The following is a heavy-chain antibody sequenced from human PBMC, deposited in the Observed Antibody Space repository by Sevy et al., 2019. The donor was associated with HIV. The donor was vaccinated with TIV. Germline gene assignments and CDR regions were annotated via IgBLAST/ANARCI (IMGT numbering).Heavy chain of an antibody. Sequence: GGSLRLSCAASGFTFSSYSMNWVRQAPGKGLEWVSYIRSSSSTIYYADSVKGRFTISRDNAKNSLYLQMNSLRAEDTAVYYCARDPGKKTYYYETGWFDPWGQGTLVTVSS. J-gene: IGHJ5*02. V-gene: IGHV3-48*01. CDR1: GFTFSSYS. CDR3: ARDPGKKTYYYETGWFDP. CDR2: IRSSSSTI. D-gene: IGHD3-22*01.